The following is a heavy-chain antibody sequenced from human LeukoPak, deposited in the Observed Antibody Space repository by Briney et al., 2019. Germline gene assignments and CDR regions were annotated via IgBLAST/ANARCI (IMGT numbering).Heavy chain of an antibody. CDR1: GYTFTSYG. J-gene: IGHJ4*02. Sequence: ASVKVSCKASGYTFTSYGISWVGQAPGQGLEWMGWISAYNGNTNYAQKLQGRVTMTTDTSTSTAYMELRSLRSDDTAVYYCARIHCSSTSCYIYPFDYWGQGTLVTVSS. CDR3: ARIHCSSTSCYIYPFDY. V-gene: IGHV1-18*01. D-gene: IGHD2-2*01. CDR2: ISAYNGNT.